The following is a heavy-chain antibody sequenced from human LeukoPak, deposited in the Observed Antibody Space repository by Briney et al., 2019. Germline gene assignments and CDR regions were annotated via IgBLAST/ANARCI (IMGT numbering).Heavy chain of an antibody. CDR1: GGSISMSGSY. Sequence: SETLSLTCSVSGGSISMSGSYWGWIRQPPGKGLEWIASMSYSGTTYHNPSLKSRVAISVGASTNQFSLYLTSVTAADTAVYFCARSKSSFLVDSWGQGTLVTVSS. D-gene: IGHD2-2*01. J-gene: IGHJ4*02. CDR2: MSYSGTT. V-gene: IGHV4-39*01. CDR3: ARSKSSFLVDS.